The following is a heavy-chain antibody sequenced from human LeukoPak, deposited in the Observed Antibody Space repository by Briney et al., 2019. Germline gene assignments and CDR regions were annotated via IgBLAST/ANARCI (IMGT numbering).Heavy chain of an antibody. CDR1: GGSISRSNYY. CDR2: IFYSGTT. V-gene: IGHV4-39*01. CDR3: ARHADNYDFWTGYLDY. Sequence: PSETLSLTCTVSGGSISRSNYYWGWIRQPPGKRLEWIGSIFYSGTTFYNPSLKSRVTISVDTSKNQFSLKLSSVTAADTAVYYCARHADNYDFWTGYLDYWGQGTLVTVSS. J-gene: IGHJ4*02. D-gene: IGHD3-3*01.